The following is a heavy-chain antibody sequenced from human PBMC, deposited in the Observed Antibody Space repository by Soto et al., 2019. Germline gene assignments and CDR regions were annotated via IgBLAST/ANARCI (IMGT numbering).Heavy chain of an antibody. V-gene: IGHV4-30-4*01. Sequence: PSETLSLTCTVSGGSISSGDYYWSWIRQPPGKGLEWIGYIYYSGSTYYNPSLKSRVTISVDTSKNQFSLKLSSVTAADTAVYYCARSRFGELSRLLGWGQGTLVTVSS. J-gene: IGHJ4*02. D-gene: IGHD3-10*01. CDR2: IYYSGST. CDR3: ARSRFGELSRLLG. CDR1: GGSISSGDYY.